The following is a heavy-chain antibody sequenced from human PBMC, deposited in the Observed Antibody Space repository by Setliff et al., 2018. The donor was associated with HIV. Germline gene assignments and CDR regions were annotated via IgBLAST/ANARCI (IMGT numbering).Heavy chain of an antibody. CDR3: ARGKGVGGVVITGGLDV. J-gene: IGHJ6*04. Sequence: RASVKVSCKASGHTFTNVDIHWLRRATGQGLEWMGWMNPNTGVSGYALKFRARVTMTRDTSISTAYMELSSLTSEDTAVYYCARGKGVGGVVITGGLDVWGKGTTVTVSS. CDR1: GHTFTNVD. V-gene: IGHV1-8*01. D-gene: IGHD3-10*01. CDR2: MNPNTGVS.